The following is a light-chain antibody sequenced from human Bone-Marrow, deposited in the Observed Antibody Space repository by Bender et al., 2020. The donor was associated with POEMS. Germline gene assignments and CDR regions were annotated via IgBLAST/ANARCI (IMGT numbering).Light chain of an antibody. Sequence: QSALTQPASVSGSPGQSITISCSGTSSDVGSYNLVSWYQHHPGKAPKLLIYEGSKRPSGASIRFSGSKSGNTASLAISGLQSEDEAVYYCATWDDSPNGPVFGGGTKLTVL. J-gene: IGLJ2*01. V-gene: IGLV2-14*02. CDR2: EGS. CDR1: SSDVGSYNL. CDR3: ATWDDSPNGPV.